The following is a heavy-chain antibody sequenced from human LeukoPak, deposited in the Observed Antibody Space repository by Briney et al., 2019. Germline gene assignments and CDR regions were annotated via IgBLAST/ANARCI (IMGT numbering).Heavy chain of an antibody. V-gene: IGHV3-21*06. CDR3: ARISLLGLVPAVGFNDY. D-gene: IGHD1-26*01. CDR1: GFTFSDYN. J-gene: IGHJ4*02. CDR2: ISSSSSYI. Sequence: GGSLRLSCTASGFTFSDYNFDWVRQAPGKGLEWVSSISSSSSYIYYAESVKGRFTVSRDNAKNSVYLQLSSLRAEDTAVYYCARISLLGLVPAVGFNDYWGQGTSVTVSS.